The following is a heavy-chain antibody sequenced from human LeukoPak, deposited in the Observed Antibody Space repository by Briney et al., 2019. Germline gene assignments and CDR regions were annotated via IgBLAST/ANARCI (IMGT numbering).Heavy chain of an antibody. J-gene: IGHJ5*02. CDR1: GFTFSSHW. CDR3: AKYSASLYYYDSSGPTNWFDP. D-gene: IGHD3-22*01. V-gene: IGHV3-23*01. CDR2: ISGSGGST. Sequence: GGSLRLSCAASGFTFSSHWMSWVRQAPGKGLEWVSAISGSGGSTYYADSVKGRFTISRDNSKNTLYLQMNSLRAEDTAVYYCAKYSASLYYYDSSGPTNWFDPWGQGTLVTVSS.